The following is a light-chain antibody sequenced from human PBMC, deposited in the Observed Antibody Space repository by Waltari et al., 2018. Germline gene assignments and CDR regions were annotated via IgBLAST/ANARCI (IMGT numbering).Light chain of an antibody. CDR1: QSISSW. J-gene: IGKJ3*01. Sequence: DIQMTQSPSTLSASVGDRVTITCRASQSISSWLAWYQQQPGKAPKVLIDKASSLESGVPSRFSGNGSGKEFTLTLSSLQPDDFATYYCQHYNTYPFTFGPGTKVDIK. CDR2: KAS. V-gene: IGKV1-5*03. CDR3: QHYNTYPFT.